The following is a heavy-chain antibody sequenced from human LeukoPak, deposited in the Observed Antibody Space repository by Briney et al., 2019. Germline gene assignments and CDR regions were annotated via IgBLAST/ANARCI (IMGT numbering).Heavy chain of an antibody. CDR3: ARARMLGPSYFDY. CDR1: GFTFSSYE. D-gene: IGHD2-8*01. Sequence: PGGSLRLSCGASGFTFSSYEMNWVRQARGKSLEWVAYISGSGSLTYYADSVKGRFTTSRDNAKHSLYLQMNSLRVEDTAVYYCARARMLGPSYFDYWGQGTLVTVSS. CDR2: ISGSGSLT. V-gene: IGHV3-48*03. J-gene: IGHJ4*02.